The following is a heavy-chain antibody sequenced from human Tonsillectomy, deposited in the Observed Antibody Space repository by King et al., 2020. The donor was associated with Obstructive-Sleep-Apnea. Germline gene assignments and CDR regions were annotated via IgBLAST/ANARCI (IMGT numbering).Heavy chain of an antibody. CDR3: AKGGSGWSVRGAFDI. CDR2: LSGGSGTT. V-gene: IGHV3-23*04. CDR1: GFTFSNYA. D-gene: IGHD6-19*01. J-gene: IGHJ3*02. Sequence: VQLVESGGGLVQPGGSLRLSCAASGFTFSNYAMNWVRQAPGKGLEWVSSLSGGSGTTYYADSVKGRFTISRDNSKNTLSLQMNSLRADDTAVYYCAKGGSGWSVRGAFDIWGQGTMVTFSS.